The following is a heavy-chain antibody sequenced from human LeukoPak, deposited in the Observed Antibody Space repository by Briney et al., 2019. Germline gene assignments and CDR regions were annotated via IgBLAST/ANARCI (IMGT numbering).Heavy chain of an antibody. D-gene: IGHD2-15*01. CDR2: VHYSGRA. V-gene: IGHV4-39*01. CDR3: ASYTYCSGGSCYSGNWFDP. J-gene: IGHJ5*02. Sequence: SETLSLTCTVSGGSISRSDYYWGWIRQPPGKGLEWIGSVHYSGRAYYNPSLKSPVTISVDTSKNQFSLKLSSVTAADTAVYYCASYTYCSGGSCYSGNWFDPWGQGTLVTVSS. CDR1: GGSISRSDYY.